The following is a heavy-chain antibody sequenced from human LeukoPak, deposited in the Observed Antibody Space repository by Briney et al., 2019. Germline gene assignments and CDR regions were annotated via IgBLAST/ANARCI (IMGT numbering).Heavy chain of an antibody. Sequence: SVKVSCKASGGTFSSYAISWVRQAPGQGLEWMGRIIPILGIANYAQKFQGRVTITADKSTSTVYMELSSLRSEDTAVYYCARDPTLLYSSSWLGRVWFDPWGQGTLVTVSS. D-gene: IGHD6-13*01. J-gene: IGHJ5*02. CDR2: IIPILGIA. V-gene: IGHV1-69*04. CDR1: GGTFSSYA. CDR3: ARDPTLLYSSSWLGRVWFDP.